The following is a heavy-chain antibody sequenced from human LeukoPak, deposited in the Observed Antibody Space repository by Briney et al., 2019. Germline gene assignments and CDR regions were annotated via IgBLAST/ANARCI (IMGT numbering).Heavy chain of an antibody. J-gene: IGHJ2*01. Sequence: ASVKVSCKASGYTFTSYYMHWVRQAPGQGLEWMGIINPSGGSTSYTQKFQGRVTMTRDMSTSTVYMELSSLRSEDTAVYYCARVPVAGHTSYWYFDLWGRGTLVTVSS. D-gene: IGHD6-19*01. V-gene: IGHV1-46*01. CDR1: GYTFTSYY. CDR3: ARVPVAGHTSYWYFDL. CDR2: INPSGGST.